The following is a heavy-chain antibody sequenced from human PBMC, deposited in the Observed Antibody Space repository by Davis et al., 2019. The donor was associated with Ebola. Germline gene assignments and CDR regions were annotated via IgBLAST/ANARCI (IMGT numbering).Heavy chain of an antibody. CDR2: ISVYTGHT. J-gene: IGHJ6*02. V-gene: IGHV1-18*04. D-gene: IGHD6-13*01. Sequence: AASVKVSCKASGYTFTSYGISWVRQAPGQGLEWMGWISVYTGHTQYAQNLRGRVTFTTDTSTNTAYMELGSLTSEDTAVYYCARLSSTWSSLYGMDVWGQGTTVTVSS. CDR1: GYTFTSYG. CDR3: ARLSSTWSSLYGMDV.